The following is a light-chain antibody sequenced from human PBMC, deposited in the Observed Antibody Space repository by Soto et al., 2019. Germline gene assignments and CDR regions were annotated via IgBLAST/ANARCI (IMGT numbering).Light chain of an antibody. J-gene: IGKJ4*01. CDR2: GAS. CDR1: QSVNTN. Sequence: EIVMTQSPATLSVSPGDRATISCRASQSVNTNLAWYQQKPGQSPRLLIYGASIRATGIPARFSGSGAGTEFTLTISSLQSEDSAIYYCQQCVSWAPLTFGGGTKVEIK. CDR3: QQCVSWAPLT. V-gene: IGKV3-15*01.